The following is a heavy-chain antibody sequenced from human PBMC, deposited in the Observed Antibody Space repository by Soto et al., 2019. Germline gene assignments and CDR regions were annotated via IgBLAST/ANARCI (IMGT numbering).Heavy chain of an antibody. CDR3: ARVGGYCSSTSCPYYYYGMGV. D-gene: IGHD2-2*01. CDR2: IYYSGST. CDR1: GGSISSYY. V-gene: IGHV4-59*01. Sequence: PSETLSLTCTVSGGSISSYYWSWIRQPPGKGLEWTGYIYYSGSTNYNPSLKSRVTISVDTSKNQFSLKLSSVTAADTAVYYCARVGGYCSSTSCPYYYYGMGVWGQGTTVTVSS. J-gene: IGHJ6*02.